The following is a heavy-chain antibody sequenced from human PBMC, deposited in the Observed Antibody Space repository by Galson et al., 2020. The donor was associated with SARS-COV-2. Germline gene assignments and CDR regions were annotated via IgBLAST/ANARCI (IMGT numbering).Heavy chain of an antibody. CDR2: IYYSGST. CDR3: ARHATNTICGVVIIAHFDY. D-gene: IGHD3-3*01. J-gene: IGHJ4*02. Sequence: SETLSLTCTVSGGSISSSSYYWGWIRQPPGKGLEWFGSIYYSGSTYYNPSLKSRVTISVDTSKNQFSLKLSSVTAADTAVYYCARHATNTICGVVIIAHFDYWGQGTLVTVSS. V-gene: IGHV4-39*01. CDR1: GGSISSSSYY.